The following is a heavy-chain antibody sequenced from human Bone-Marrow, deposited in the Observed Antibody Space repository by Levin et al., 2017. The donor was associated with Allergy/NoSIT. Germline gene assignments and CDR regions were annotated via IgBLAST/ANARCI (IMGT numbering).Heavy chain of an antibody. V-gene: IGHV4-38-2*01. CDR3: ARIVGATSADY. CDR2: MKHGGAT. J-gene: IGHJ4*02. D-gene: IGHD1-26*01. Sequence: SQTLSLTCAVSGYSISNSYYWGWIRQPPGAGLEWIGSMKHGGATYYNPSLKSRVTISVDTSKNQFSLKLFSVSAADTAVYYCARIVGATSADYWGQGTLVTVSS. CDR1: GYSISNSYY.